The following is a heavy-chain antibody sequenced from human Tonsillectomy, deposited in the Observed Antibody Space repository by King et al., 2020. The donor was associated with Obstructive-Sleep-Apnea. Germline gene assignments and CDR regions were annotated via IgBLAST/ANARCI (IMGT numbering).Heavy chain of an antibody. Sequence: VQLQESGPGLVKPSETLSLSCSVSGGSIINSFWSWIRQPPGKGLVWIGYIYYNGSATYNPSLKSRVSMSVDTSKNQFSLELRSVTAADTAVYYCAREGGTSGNYWGQGNLVTVSS. CDR1: GGSIINSF. J-gene: IGHJ4*02. CDR2: IYYNGSA. D-gene: IGHD1-26*01. V-gene: IGHV4-59*12. CDR3: AREGGTSGNY.